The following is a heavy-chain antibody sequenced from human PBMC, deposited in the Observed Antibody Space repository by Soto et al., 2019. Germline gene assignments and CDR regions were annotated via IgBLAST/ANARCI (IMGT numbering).Heavy chain of an antibody. CDR2: IIPIFGTA. V-gene: IGHV1-69*01. Sequence: SVQPSCNAPGRPISSYAISWGRQAPGQGHEWMGGIIPIFGTANYAQKFQGRVTITADESTSTAYMELSILRSEDTAVYYCAGTTYAGTNDFDYXG. D-gene: IGHD4-17*01. J-gene: IGHJ4*01. CDR3: AGTTYAGTNDFDY. CDR1: GRPISSYA.